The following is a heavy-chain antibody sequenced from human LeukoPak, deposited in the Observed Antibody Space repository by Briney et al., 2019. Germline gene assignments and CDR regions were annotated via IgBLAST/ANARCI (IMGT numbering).Heavy chain of an antibody. J-gene: IGHJ2*01. CDR2: ISSSSSYI. CDR3: ARDAGYSSAWSHWYFDL. V-gene: IGHV3-21*06. Sequence: PGGSLRLSCAASGFTFSSYSMNWVRQAPGKGLEWVSSISSSSSYIYYADSVKGRFTISRDNAKNSLYLQMNSLRDEDTAVYYCARDAGYSSAWSHWYFDLWGRGTLVTVSS. CDR1: GFTFSSYS. D-gene: IGHD6-19*01.